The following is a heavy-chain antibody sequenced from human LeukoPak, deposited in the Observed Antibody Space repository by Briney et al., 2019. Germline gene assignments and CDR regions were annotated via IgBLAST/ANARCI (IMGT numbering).Heavy chain of an antibody. V-gene: IGHV4-4*09. CDR1: GGSIHSYY. J-gene: IGHJ6*03. CDR2: IYTRGST. CDR3: ARQLLSGSFYYYYYMDV. D-gene: IGHD1-26*01. Sequence: SETLSLTCTVSGGSIHSYYWSWIRQPPGKGLEWIGYIYTRGSTNYNPSRERRATISVDTSKTQFSLKLSSVTAADTAVYYCARQLLSGSFYYYYYMDVWGKGTTVTVSS.